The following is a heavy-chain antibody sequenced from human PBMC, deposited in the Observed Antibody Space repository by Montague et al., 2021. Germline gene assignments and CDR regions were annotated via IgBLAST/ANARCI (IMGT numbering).Heavy chain of an antibody. J-gene: IGHJ6*03. Sequence: SETLSLTCTVSRSLINSDYYCGWIRQPPGKGLEWMGSVPRGGRTYYNPSLKSRVTISVDTSNNHFSLKLSSVTAADTAMYYCARERDRYYYMDIWGKGTTITVSS. CDR1: RSLINSDYY. V-gene: IGHV4-38-2*02. CDR2: VPRGGRT. CDR3: ARERDRYYYMDI.